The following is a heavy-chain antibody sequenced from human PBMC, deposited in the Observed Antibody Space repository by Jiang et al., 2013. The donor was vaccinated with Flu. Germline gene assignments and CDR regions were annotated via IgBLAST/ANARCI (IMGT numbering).Heavy chain of an antibody. CDR3: ASQHWDHGVGSYYMSH. CDR2: IYYSGTT. Sequence: VKPSETLSLSCTVSGGSMISENSYWGWIRQPPGKGLEWIGSIYYSGTTYYNPSLKSRVTMSVGTSKKQFSLRLTSVTAADTAVYYCASQHWDHGVGSYYMSHWGQGTLVTVSS. V-gene: IGHV4-39*07. J-gene: IGHJ4*02. CDR1: GGSMISENSY. D-gene: IGHD3-10*01.